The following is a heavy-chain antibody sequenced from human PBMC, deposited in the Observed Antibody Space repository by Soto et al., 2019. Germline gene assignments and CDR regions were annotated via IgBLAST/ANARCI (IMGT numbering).Heavy chain of an antibody. V-gene: IGHV3-23*01. J-gene: IGHJ4*02. CDR2: ISGSGGST. Sequence: EVQLLESGGGLVQPGGSLRLSCAASGFTFSSYAMSWVRQAPGKGLEWVSAISGSGGSTYYADSVKGRFTISRDNSKNTLYLQMNRLRAEDTAVYYCAKAPVVVAATLLQLWLPGFDYWGQGTLVTVSS. CDR3: AKAPVVVAATLLQLWLPGFDY. D-gene: IGHD2-15*01. CDR1: GFTFSSYA.